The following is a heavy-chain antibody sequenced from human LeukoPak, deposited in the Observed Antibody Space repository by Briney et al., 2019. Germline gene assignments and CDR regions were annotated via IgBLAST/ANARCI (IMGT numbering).Heavy chain of an antibody. Sequence: GASVKVSCKASGGTFSSYAISCVRQAPGQGLEWMGSIIPILGIANYAQKFQGRVTITADKSTSTAYMELSSLRSEDTAVYYCARDSPDIVVVPAAFFDYWGQGTLVTVSS. V-gene: IGHV1-69*04. D-gene: IGHD2-2*01. CDR1: GGTFSSYA. J-gene: IGHJ4*02. CDR3: ARDSPDIVVVPAAFFDY. CDR2: IIPILGIA.